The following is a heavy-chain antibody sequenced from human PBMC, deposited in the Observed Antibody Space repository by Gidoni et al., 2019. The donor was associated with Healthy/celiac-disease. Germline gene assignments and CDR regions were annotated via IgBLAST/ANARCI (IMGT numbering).Heavy chain of an antibody. D-gene: IGHD5-18*01. CDR3: AKDIDTAMVAEGFDY. CDR2: IIWNSVSI. Sequence: EVQLVESGGGLVQPGRCLRLSCAASGFTFDDYAMHWVRHAPGQGLEWVSGIIWNSVSIGYAASLKVRFTISIDNSKNSLYLQMNSLRAEDTALYYCAKDIDTAMVAEGFDYWGQGTLVTVSS. V-gene: IGHV3-9*01. J-gene: IGHJ4*02. CDR1: GFTFDDYA.